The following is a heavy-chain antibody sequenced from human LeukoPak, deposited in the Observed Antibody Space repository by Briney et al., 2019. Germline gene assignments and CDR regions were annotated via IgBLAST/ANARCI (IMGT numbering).Heavy chain of an antibody. CDR2: IIPILGIA. V-gene: IGHV1-69*04. CDR1: GGTFSSYA. CDR3: ARVRTTVTSPFDY. J-gene: IGHJ4*02. Sequence: ASVKVSCKASGGTFSSYAISWVRQAPGQGLEWMGRIIPILGIANYAQKLQGRVTITADKSTSTAYMELSSLRSEDTAVYYCARVRTTVTSPFDYWGQGTLVTVSS. D-gene: IGHD4-17*01.